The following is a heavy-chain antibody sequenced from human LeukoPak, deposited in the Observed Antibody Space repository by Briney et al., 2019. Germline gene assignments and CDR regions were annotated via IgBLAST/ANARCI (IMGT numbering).Heavy chain of an antibody. CDR3: SRSQFDY. CDR1: GFPFSSYW. CDR2: ISGDGTIK. Sequence: GGSLRVSCEPSGFPFSSYWMLWVRQAPGKGLVWVSRISGDGTIKTYADFVRGRFIVSRDNTKNILYLQMNSLKVEDTATYFCSRSQFDYWGQGVLVTVSS. J-gene: IGHJ4*02. V-gene: IGHV3-74*03.